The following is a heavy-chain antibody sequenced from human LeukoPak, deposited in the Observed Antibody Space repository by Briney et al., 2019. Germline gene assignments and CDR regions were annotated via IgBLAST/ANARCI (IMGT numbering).Heavy chain of an antibody. V-gene: IGHV4-39*01. CDR1: GGSISSYY. Sequence: SETLSLTCTVSGGSISSYYWGWIRQPPGKGLEWIGSIYYSGSTYCNPGSTFYNPSLKSRVTISVDTSKNQFSLKLSSVTAADTAVYYCGRLVPLNCDGSAYTDYWGQGSLVTVSS. CDR3: GRLVPLNCDGSAYTDY. CDR2: IYYSGSTYCNPGST. J-gene: IGHJ4*02. D-gene: IGHD3-22*01.